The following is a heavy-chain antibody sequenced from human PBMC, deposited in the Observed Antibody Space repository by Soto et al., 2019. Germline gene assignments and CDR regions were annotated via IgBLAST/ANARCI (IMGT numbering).Heavy chain of an antibody. CDR1: GASINNDC. D-gene: IGHD1-26*01. Sequence: SETLSLTCSVSGASINNDCWNWIRQPPGKGLEWIGYVYYSGSTNYNPSLKSRVTISKDTSRNQFSLRLSSVIAADTAVYYCARSPDYYSEYFQEWGQGTLGTVSS. CDR3: ARSPDYYSEYFQE. J-gene: IGHJ1*01. CDR2: VYYSGST. V-gene: IGHV4-59*12.